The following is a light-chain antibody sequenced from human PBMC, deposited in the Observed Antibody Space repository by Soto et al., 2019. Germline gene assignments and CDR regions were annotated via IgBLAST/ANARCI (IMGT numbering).Light chain of an antibody. Sequence: VFSQSSCPVSLSPGERATLSCRASQSLSSSYLVWYQQKPGQAPRLLIYGASSRATGIPDRFSGSGSGTDFTLTISFLQSDDFATYCFLQYNGYYRTCAQGTKV. CDR3: LQYNGYYRT. V-gene: IGKV3-20*01. CDR2: GAS. CDR1: QSLSSSY. J-gene: IGKJ1*01.